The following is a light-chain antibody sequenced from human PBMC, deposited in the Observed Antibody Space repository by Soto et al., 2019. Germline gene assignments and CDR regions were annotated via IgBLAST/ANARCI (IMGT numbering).Light chain of an antibody. Sequence: QSVLTQPASVSGSPGQSITISCTATGSDVGDYNYVSWYQQYPGKAPKLVIYEVFNRPSGVSHRFSGSKSDNTASLIISGLQTEDEADYYCSSYTSSATLVFGGGTKVTVL. J-gene: IGLJ2*01. V-gene: IGLV2-14*01. CDR2: EVF. CDR1: GSDVGDYNY. CDR3: SSYTSSATLV.